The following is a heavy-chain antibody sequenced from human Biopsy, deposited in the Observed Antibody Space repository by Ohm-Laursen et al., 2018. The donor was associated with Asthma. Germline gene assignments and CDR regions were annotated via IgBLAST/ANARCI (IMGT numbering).Heavy chain of an antibody. CDR3: ARGDSSGWSHYYFDY. J-gene: IGHJ4*02. CDR2: IYSGGTS. CDR1: GFTVSRDH. D-gene: IGHD6-19*01. Sequence: SLRFSCAATGFTVSRDHMFWARQAPGKGLEWVSVIYSGGTSHTADSVRGRFTISRDFSKNTLHLQMHSLRVEDTAVYYCARGDSSGWSHYYFDYWGQGTLVTVSS. V-gene: IGHV3-53*01.